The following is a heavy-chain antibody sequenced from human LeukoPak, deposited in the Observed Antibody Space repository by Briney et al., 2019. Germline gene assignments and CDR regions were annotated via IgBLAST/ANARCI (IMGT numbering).Heavy chain of an antibody. CDR3: ARGCGFYYGSGSYCY. Sequence: GGSLRLSCAASGFTVSSNYMSWVRQAPGKGLEWVSVIYSGGGTYYADSVKGRFTISRDNSKNTLYLQMNSLRAEDTAVYYCARGCGFYYGSGSYCYWGQGTLVTVSS. CDR1: GFTVSSNY. CDR2: IYSGGGT. J-gene: IGHJ4*02. V-gene: IGHV3-53*01. D-gene: IGHD3-10*01.